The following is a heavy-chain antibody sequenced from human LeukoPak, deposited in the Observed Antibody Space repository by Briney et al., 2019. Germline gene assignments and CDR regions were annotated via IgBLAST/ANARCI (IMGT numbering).Heavy chain of an antibody. CDR1: EFTFSNYA. V-gene: IGHV3-30*04. CDR2: ISYDGSNK. Sequence: GRSLRLSCADSEFTFSNYAMHWVRQAPGKGLEWVAIISYDGSNKYYADSVKGRFTISRDNSKNTLYLQMNSLRAEDTAVYYCAREREGGGIAVAGTGFPDYWGQGTLVTVSS. D-gene: IGHD6-19*01. CDR3: AREREGGGIAVAGTGFPDY. J-gene: IGHJ4*02.